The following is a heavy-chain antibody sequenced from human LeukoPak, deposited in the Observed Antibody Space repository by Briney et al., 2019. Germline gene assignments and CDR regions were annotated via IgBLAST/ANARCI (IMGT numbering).Heavy chain of an antibody. D-gene: IGHD6-13*01. J-gene: IGHJ5*02. CDR3: ATGRIAAAPGGWFDP. CDR1: GYTFTSYG. CDR2: ISAYNGNT. Sequence: ASVKVSCKASGYTFTSYGISWVRQAPGQGLEWMGWISAYNGNTNYAQKLQGRVTMTTDTSTSTAYMELSSLRSEDTAVYYCATGRIAAAPGGWFDPWGQGTLVTVSS. V-gene: IGHV1-18*01.